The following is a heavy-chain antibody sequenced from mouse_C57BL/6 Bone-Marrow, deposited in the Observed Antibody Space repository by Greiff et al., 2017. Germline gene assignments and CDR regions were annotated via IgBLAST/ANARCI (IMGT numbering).Heavy chain of an antibody. V-gene: IGHV5-4*01. CDR3: ARDGGWLLPSWFAY. J-gene: IGHJ3*01. CDR1: GFTFSSYA. Sequence: EVHLVESGGGLVKPGGSLKLSCAASGFTFSSYAMSWVRQTPEKRLEWVATISDGGSYTYYPDNVKGRFTISRDNAKNNLYLQMRHLKSEDTAMYYCARDGGWLLPSWFAYWGQGTLVTVSA. CDR2: ISDGGSYT. D-gene: IGHD2-3*01.